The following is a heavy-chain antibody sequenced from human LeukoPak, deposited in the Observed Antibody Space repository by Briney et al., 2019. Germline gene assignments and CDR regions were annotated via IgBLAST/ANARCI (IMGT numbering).Heavy chain of an antibody. Sequence: PSETLSLTCAVYGGSFSGYYWSWIRQPPGKGLEWIGEINHSGSTNYNPSLKSRVTISVDTSKNQFSLKLSSVTAADTAVYYCARGRGAGFGVVIMGRGNYGMDVWGQGTTVTVSS. CDR1: GGSFSGYY. J-gene: IGHJ6*02. D-gene: IGHD3-3*01. V-gene: IGHV4-34*01. CDR3: ARGRGAGFGVVIMGRGNYGMDV. CDR2: INHSGST.